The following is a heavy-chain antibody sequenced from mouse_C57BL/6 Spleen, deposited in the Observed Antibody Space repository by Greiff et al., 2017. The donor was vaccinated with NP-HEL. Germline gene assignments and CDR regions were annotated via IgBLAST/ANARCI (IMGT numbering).Heavy chain of an antibody. J-gene: IGHJ3*01. CDR2: IDPETGGT. CDR3: TKDYSRAY. D-gene: IGHD1-1*01. CDR1: GYTSTDYE. Sequence: VKLLESGAELVRPGASVTLSCKASGYTSTDYEMHWVKQTPVHGLEWIGAIDPETGGTAYNQKFKGKAILTADKSSSTAYMELRSLTSEDSAVYYCTKDYSRAYWGQGTLVTVSA. V-gene: IGHV1-15*01.